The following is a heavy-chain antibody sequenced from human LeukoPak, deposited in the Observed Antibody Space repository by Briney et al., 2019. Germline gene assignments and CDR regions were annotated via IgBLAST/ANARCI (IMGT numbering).Heavy chain of an antibody. J-gene: IGHJ4*02. CDR2: IYTSGST. D-gene: IGHD3-22*01. Sequence: SETLSLTCTVSGGSISSGSYYWSWIRQPAGKGLEWIGRIYTSGSTNYNPSLKSRVTISVDTSKNQFSLKLSSVTAADTAVYYCARSRYYYDSSGYPHVGNFDYWGQGTLVTVSS. V-gene: IGHV4-61*02. CDR3: ARSRYYYDSSGYPHVGNFDY. CDR1: GGSISSGSYY.